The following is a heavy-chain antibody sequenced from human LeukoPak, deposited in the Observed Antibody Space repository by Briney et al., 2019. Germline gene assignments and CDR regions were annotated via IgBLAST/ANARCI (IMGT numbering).Heavy chain of an antibody. Sequence: ASVKVSCKASGYTFTSYDINWVRQATGQGREWMGWMNPNSGNTGYAQKFQGRVTMTRNTSISTAYMELSSLRSEDTAVYYCARGWGSSWVYYYYYMDVWGKGTTVTVSS. CDR2: MNPNSGNT. CDR1: GYTFTSYD. CDR3: ARGWGSSWVYYYYYMDV. J-gene: IGHJ6*03. V-gene: IGHV1-8*01. D-gene: IGHD6-13*01.